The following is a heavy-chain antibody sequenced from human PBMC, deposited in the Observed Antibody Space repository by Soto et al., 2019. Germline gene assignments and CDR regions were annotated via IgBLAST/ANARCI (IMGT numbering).Heavy chain of an antibody. J-gene: IGHJ4*02. Sequence: GASVKVCCKGSGGTFSRYAISWVRQAPGQGLEWMGGIIPIFGTANYAQKFQGRVTITADESTSTAYMELSSLRSEDTAVYYCARHRYYYDSSGYYPFDYWGQGTLVTVSS. D-gene: IGHD3-22*01. V-gene: IGHV1-69*13. CDR3: ARHRYYYDSSGYYPFDY. CDR1: GGTFSRYA. CDR2: IIPIFGTA.